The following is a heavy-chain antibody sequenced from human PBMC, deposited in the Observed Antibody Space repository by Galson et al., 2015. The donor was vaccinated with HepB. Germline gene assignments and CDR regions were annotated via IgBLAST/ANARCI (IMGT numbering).Heavy chain of an antibody. CDR1: GGSISPYY. CDR2: IHYSGST. J-gene: IGHJ5*02. CDR3: ASGSYNWFDP. V-gene: IGHV4-59*01. D-gene: IGHD3-10*01. Sequence: ETLSLTCTVSGGSISPYYWSWIRQPPGKGLEWIGCIHYSGSTNYNPSLRSRVTISVDTSKNQFSLSLNSVTAADTAVYYCASGSYNWFDPWGQGTLVTVSS.